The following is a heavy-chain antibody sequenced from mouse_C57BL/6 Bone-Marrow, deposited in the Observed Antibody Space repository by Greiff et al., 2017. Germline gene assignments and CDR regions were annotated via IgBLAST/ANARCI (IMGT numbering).Heavy chain of an antibody. CDR3: ARWLRRRFAY. V-gene: IGHV1-42*01. CDR1: GYSFTGYY. Sequence: VQLKESGPELVKPGASVKISCKASGYSFTGYYMNWVKQSPEKSLEWIGEINPSTGDTTYNQKFKAKATLTVDKYSSTDYMQLKSLTSEDSAVYYCARWLRRRFAYWGQGTMVTVSA. CDR2: INPSTGDT. J-gene: IGHJ3*01. D-gene: IGHD2-2*01.